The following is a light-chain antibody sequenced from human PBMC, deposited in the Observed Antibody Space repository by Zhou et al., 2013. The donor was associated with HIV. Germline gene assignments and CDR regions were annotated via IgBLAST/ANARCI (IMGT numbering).Light chain of an antibody. CDR1: QSVRSCS. CDR3: QQDYNATWT. CDR2: GAS. J-gene: IGKJ1*01. V-gene: IGKV3D-7*01. Sequence: PGERVTLSCRASQSVRSCSLTCYQHTPGQAPRLLIYGASTRATGIPARFSGSGSGTDFTLTIRSLQPEDFTVYYCQQDYNATWTFGQGTKVEIK.